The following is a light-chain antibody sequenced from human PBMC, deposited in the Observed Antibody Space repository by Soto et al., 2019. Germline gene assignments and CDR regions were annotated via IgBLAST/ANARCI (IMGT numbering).Light chain of an antibody. Sequence: ENVVSLSPGTLSLSTGERATLSCRASQRISNSYLAWYQQKPGQAPRLLIYGASSRATGIPERFSGSGSVTDFTLTISRLEPEDFAVYFCQQYGSSPRTFGQGTKVDI. CDR1: QRISNSY. CDR2: GAS. J-gene: IGKJ1*01. CDR3: QQYGSSPRT. V-gene: IGKV3-20*01.